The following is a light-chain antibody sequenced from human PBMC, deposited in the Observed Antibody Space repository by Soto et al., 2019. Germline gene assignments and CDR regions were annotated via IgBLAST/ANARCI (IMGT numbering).Light chain of an antibody. CDR1: QSLNIW. V-gene: IGKV1-5*03. CDR3: QQYKAYSYT. J-gene: IGKJ2*01. Sequence: IGMTQSPSTLSASVGDRVTITCRATQSLNIWLAWYQQKPGKAPKLLISKASSLESGVPSRFRGSGSATEFSLTISSLQPDDFAAYYCQQYKAYSYTFGHGTKLEMK. CDR2: KAS.